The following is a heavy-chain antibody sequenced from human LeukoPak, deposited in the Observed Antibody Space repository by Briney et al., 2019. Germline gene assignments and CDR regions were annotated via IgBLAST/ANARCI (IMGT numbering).Heavy chain of an antibody. V-gene: IGHV1-2*02. Sequence: GASVKVPCKASGYTFTGYYMHWVRQAPGQGLEWMGWINPNSGGTNYAQKFQGRVTMTRDTSISTAYMELSRLRSDDTAVYYCARDRGYYGSGSIDAFDIWGQGTMVTVSS. CDR3: ARDRGYYGSGSIDAFDI. D-gene: IGHD3-10*01. CDR2: INPNSGGT. J-gene: IGHJ3*02. CDR1: GYTFTGYY.